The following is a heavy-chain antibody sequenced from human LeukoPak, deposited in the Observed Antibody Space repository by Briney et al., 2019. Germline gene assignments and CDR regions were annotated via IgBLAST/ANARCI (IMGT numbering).Heavy chain of an antibody. J-gene: IGHJ4*02. CDR3: AREGPRGNSQFDY. CDR1: GFTSSSYG. D-gene: IGHD2/OR15-2a*01. CDR2: IWYDGSNK. V-gene: IGHV3-33*01. Sequence: GGSLRLSCAASGFTSSSYGMHWVRQAPGKGLEWVALIWYDGSNKYYTDSVKGRLTISRDNSKNTLYLQMNSLRAEDTAIYYCAREGPRGNSQFDYWGQGTLVTVSS.